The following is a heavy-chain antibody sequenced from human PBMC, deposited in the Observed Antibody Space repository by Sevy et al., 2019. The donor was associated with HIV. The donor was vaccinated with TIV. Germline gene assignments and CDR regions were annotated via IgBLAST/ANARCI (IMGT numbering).Heavy chain of an antibody. D-gene: IGHD3-10*01. CDR1: GFIFSDYY. J-gene: IGHJ4*02. CDR2: ISASGNTI. CDR3: ARAQYGSGYFDY. Sequence: GGSLRLSCAVSGFIFSDYYMSWIRQAPGRGLQWVSYISASGNTIYYADSVKGRFAISRDNANSPLYLQMSSLRAEDTAIYYCARAQYGSGYFDYWGQRTLVTVSS. V-gene: IGHV3-11*01.